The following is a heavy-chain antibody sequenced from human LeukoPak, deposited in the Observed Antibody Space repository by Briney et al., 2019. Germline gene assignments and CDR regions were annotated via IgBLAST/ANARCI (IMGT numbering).Heavy chain of an antibody. J-gene: IGHJ3*02. V-gene: IGHV4-59*01. CDR1: GGSISSYY. Sequence: SETLSLTCTVSGGSISSYYWSWIRQPPGKGMEWIGYIYYSGSTNYNPSLKSRVTISVDTSKNQFSLKLSSVTAADTAVYYCARVRTYNWNEGKLAFDIWGQGTMVTVSS. CDR3: ARVRTYNWNEGKLAFDI. D-gene: IGHD1-20*01. CDR2: IYYSGST.